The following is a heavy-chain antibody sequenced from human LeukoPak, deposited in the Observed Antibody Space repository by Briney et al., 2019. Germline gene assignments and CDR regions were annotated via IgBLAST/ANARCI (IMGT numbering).Heavy chain of an antibody. Sequence: GGSLRLSCAASGFTFSSYAMHWVRQAPVKGLEWVAVISYDGSNKYYADSVKGRFTISRDNSKNTLYLQMNSLRAEDTAVYYCARSKLKRITMVRGVIIDHGMDVWGQGTTVTVSS. CDR1: GFTFSSYA. CDR3: ARSKLKRITMVRGVIIDHGMDV. CDR2: ISYDGSNK. J-gene: IGHJ6*02. V-gene: IGHV3-30-3*01. D-gene: IGHD3-10*01.